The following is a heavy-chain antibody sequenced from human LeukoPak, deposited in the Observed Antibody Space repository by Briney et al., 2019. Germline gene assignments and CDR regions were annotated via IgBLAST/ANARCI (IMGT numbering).Heavy chain of an antibody. D-gene: IGHD2-8*01. CDR2: INPNSGGT. CDR3: ARDLPFTTYCTNGVCYNWFDP. J-gene: IGHJ5*02. CDR1: GYTFTGYY. V-gene: IGHV1-2*02. Sequence: ASVKVSCKASGYTFTGYYMHWVRQAPGQGLEWMGWINPNSGGTNYAQKFQGRVTMTRDTSISTAYMELSRLRSDDTAVYYCARDLPFTTYCTNGVCYNWFDPWGQGTPVTVSS.